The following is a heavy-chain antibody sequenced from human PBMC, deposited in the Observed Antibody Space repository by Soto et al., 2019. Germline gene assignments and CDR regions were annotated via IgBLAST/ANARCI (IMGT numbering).Heavy chain of an antibody. D-gene: IGHD5-18*01. J-gene: IGHJ4*02. CDR1: EFSLSTSGVG. Sequence: SSPKLVNPTHTPTLTCTYTEFSLSTSGVGVGWIRQSPGKNLEWRAHIYWNEDKRYIPSQTSILTIAMDTCSIRVVLTMAYMDPVDTATYYGAVHTAMAPFDYWGQGTLVTVSS. V-gene: IGHV2-5*01. CDR2: IYWNEDK. CDR3: AVHTAMAPFDY.